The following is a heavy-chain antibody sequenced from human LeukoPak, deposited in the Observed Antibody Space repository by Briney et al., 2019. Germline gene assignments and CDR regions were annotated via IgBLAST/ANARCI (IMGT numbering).Heavy chain of an antibody. J-gene: IGHJ5*01. V-gene: IGHV3-23*01. Sequence: GGSLRLSCTASGFSFRTYIMAWVLQVPGKGLEWISAISGDAITTYYAVPVKGRFTISRDNFRNTLSLQMDSLRADDSAVYYCAKDASPYSNYAVRWFDSWGQGTLVTVSS. CDR2: ISGDAITT. D-gene: IGHD4/OR15-4a*01. CDR3: AKDASPYSNYAVRWFDS. CDR1: GFSFRTYI.